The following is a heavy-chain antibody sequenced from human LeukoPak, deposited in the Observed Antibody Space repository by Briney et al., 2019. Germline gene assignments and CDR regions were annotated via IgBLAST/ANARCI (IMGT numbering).Heavy chain of an antibody. D-gene: IGHD3-22*01. CDR2: INPSGGSP. V-gene: IGHV1-46*01. Sequence: ASVKVSCKASGYTFTSYYMHWVRQAPGQGLEWMGIINPSGGSPSYAQKFQGRVTMTRDTSTSTVYMELGSLRSEDTAVYYCARERPYYDSSGYFPRVANWFDPWGQGTLVTVSS. CDR3: ARERPYYDSSGYFPRVANWFDP. CDR1: GYTFTSYY. J-gene: IGHJ5*02.